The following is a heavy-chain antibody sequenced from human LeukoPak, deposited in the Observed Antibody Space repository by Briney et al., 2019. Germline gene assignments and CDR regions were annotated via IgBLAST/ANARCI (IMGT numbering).Heavy chain of an antibody. V-gene: IGHV4-30-4*01. CDR1: GGSISSGDYY. J-gene: IGHJ4*02. CDR3: ARDSGQQLLNY. Sequence: SETLSLTCTVSGGSISSGDYYWSWIRQPPGKGLEWIGYIYYSGSTYYNPSLKSRVTISVDTSKNQFSLKLSSVTAADTAVYYCARDSGQQLLNYWGQGTLVTVSS. CDR2: IYYSGST. D-gene: IGHD6-13*01.